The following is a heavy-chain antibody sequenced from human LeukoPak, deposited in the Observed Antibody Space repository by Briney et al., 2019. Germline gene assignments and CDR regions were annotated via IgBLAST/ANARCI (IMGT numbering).Heavy chain of an antibody. D-gene: IGHD2-2*01. J-gene: IGHJ3*02. CDR1: GGSISSGGYS. CDR3: ARAVVTDAFDI. V-gene: IGHV4-30-2*01. CDR2: IYHSGST. Sequence: PSETLSLTCAVSGGSISSGGYSWSWIRQPPGKGLEWIGYIYHSGSTYYNPSLKSRVTISVDRSKNQFSLKLSSVTAADTAVYCCARAVVTDAFDIWGQGTMVTVSP.